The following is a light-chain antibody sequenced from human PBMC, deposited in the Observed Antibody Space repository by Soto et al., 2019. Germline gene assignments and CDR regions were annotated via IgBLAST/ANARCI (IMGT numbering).Light chain of an antibody. CDR1: SSDVGSYNY. Sequence: QSALTQAASVSGSPGQSSTISCTGTSSDVGSYNYVSWYQQHPGKAPKLMIYEVSNRPSGVSNRCSGSKSGNTASLTISGLQAADEADYYCSSYTRSSTLIFGGGTKLTVL. CDR2: EVS. V-gene: IGLV2-14*01. CDR3: SSYTRSSTLI. J-gene: IGLJ2*01.